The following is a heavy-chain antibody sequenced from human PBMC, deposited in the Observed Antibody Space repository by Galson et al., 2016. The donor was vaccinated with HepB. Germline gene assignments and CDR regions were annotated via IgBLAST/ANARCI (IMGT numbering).Heavy chain of an antibody. J-gene: IGHJ4*02. CDR2: IYSGGTT. CDR3: ARLVLLHGLRQRGYFDS. V-gene: IGHV3-53*01. Sequence: LRLSCAASGFTVSSNYMSWVRQAPGKGLEWVSIIYSGGTTYYADSVKGRFTISRDNSKNTLYLQMNSLRAEDTAVYYCARLVLLHGLRQRGYFDSWGQGTLVTVSS. D-gene: IGHD1-26*01. CDR1: GFTVSSNY.